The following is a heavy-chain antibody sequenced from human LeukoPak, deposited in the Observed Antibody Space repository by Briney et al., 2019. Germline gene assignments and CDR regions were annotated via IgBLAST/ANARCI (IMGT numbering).Heavy chain of an antibody. CDR1: GFIFRDYA. V-gene: IGHV3-23*01. CDR3: AKASWVSSADAVL. D-gene: IGHD3-16*01. Sequence: GGSLRLSCVASGFIFRDYAMRWVRQTPAGGLEWVSSLRGDGETFYTDSVKGRFTLSRDHSRNTVYLQLSNLRVEDTAVYYCAKASWVSSADAVLWGQGPLVTVS. CDR2: LRGDGET. J-gene: IGHJ4*02.